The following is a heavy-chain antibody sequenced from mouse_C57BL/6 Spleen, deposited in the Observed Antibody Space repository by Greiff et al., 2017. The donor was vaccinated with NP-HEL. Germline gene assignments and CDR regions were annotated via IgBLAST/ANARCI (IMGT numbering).Heavy chain of an antibody. CDR2: ISSGSSTI. Sequence: EVKLMESGGGLVKPGGSLKLSCAASGFTFSDYGMHWVRQAPEKGLEWVAYISSGSSTIYYADTVKGRFTISRDNAKNTLFLQMTSLRSEDTAMYYCARDYYSNYMAWFAYWGQGTLVTVSA. CDR3: ARDYYSNYMAWFAY. J-gene: IGHJ3*01. V-gene: IGHV5-17*01. CDR1: GFTFSDYG. D-gene: IGHD2-5*01.